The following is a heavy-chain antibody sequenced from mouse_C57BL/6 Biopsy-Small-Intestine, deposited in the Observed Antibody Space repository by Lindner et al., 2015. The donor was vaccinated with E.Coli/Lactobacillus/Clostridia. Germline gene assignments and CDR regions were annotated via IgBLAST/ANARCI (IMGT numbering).Heavy chain of an antibody. D-gene: IGHD2-4*01. V-gene: IGHV1-80*01. CDR3: ARDYDFDDFAMDY. Sequence: VQLQESGAELVKPGASVKISCKASGYPFSTYWIHWVKQRPGKGLEWIGQIYPGDGDTNYSEKFKAKATLTADKSSSTAYMELRSLTSDDSAVYYCARDYDFDDFAMDYWGQGTSVTVSS. CDR2: IYPGDGDT. CDR1: GYPFSTYW. J-gene: IGHJ4*01.